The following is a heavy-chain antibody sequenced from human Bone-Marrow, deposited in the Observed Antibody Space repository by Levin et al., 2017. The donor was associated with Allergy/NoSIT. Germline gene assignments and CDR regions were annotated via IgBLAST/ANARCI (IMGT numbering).Heavy chain of an antibody. V-gene: IGHV3-21*01. CDR1: GFSFSNYK. Sequence: PGGSLRLSCAASGFSFSNYKINWVRQAPGKGLEWVSCISSTSSYIYYADSVKGRFTISRDNAKNSLYLQMNSLRAEDTAVYYCATGNTLDYWGQGTLVTVSS. J-gene: IGHJ4*02. CDR2: ISSTSSYI. D-gene: IGHD2/OR15-2a*01. CDR3: ATGNTLDY.